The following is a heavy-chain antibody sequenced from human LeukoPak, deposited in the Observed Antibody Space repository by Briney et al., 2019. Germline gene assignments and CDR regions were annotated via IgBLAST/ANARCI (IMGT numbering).Heavy chain of an antibody. Sequence: GGSLRLSCAASGFTFSSYSMNWVRQAPGKGLEWVSAISGSGGSTYYADSVKGRFTISRDNSKNTLYLQMNSLRAEDTAVYYCAKDRSSSWVDYWGQGTLVTVSS. J-gene: IGHJ4*02. V-gene: IGHV3-23*01. CDR2: ISGSGGST. CDR3: AKDRSSSWVDY. CDR1: GFTFSSYS. D-gene: IGHD6-13*01.